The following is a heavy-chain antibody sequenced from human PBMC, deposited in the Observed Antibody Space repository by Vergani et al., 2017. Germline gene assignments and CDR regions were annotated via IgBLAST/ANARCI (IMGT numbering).Heavy chain of an antibody. Sequence: QVQLQESGPGLVKPSETLSLTCTVSGGSISSYYWSWIRQPPGKGLEWIGYIYYSGSTNYNPSLKSRVTISVDTSKNQFSLKLSSVTAADTAVYYCARTLGSGSYSRLHMDVWGKGTTVTVSS. D-gene: IGHD3-10*01. CDR3: ARTLGSGSYSRLHMDV. CDR2: IYYSGST. CDR1: GGSISSYY. V-gene: IGHV4-59*01. J-gene: IGHJ6*03.